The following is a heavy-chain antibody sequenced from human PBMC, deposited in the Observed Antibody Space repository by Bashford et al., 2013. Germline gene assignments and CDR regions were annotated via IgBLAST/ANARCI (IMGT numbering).Heavy chain of an antibody. D-gene: IGHD6-6*01. V-gene: IGHV4-31*03. CDR2: IYYSGST. Sequence: SSETLSLTCTVSGGSISSGGYYWSWIRQHPGKGLEWIGYIYYSGSTYYNPSLKSRVTISVDTSKNQFSLKLSSVTARTRSVYYCARIRTAARPVYYYYMDVWGKRDHGSPSP. J-gene: IGHJ6*03. CDR3: ARIRTAARPVYYYYMDV. CDR1: GGSISSGGYY.